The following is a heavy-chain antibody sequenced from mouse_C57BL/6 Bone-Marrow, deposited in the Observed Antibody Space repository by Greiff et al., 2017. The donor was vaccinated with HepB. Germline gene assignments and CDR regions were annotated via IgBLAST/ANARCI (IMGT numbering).Heavy chain of an antibody. CDR1: GYSITSGYY. Sequence: EVQLQESGPGLVKPSQSLSLTCSVTGYSITSGYYWNWIRQFPGNKLEWMGYISYDGSNNYNPSLKNRISITRDTSKNQFFLKLNSVTTEDTATYYCARGHGRYWYFDVWGTGTTVTVSS. D-gene: IGHD6-1*01. CDR2: ISYDGSN. J-gene: IGHJ1*03. V-gene: IGHV3-6*01. CDR3: ARGHGRYWYFDV.